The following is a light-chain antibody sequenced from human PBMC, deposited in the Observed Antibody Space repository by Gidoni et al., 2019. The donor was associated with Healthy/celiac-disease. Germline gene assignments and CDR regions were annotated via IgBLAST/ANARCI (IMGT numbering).Light chain of an antibody. Sequence: DIQMTQSPSTLSASVGDRVTITCRASQSISSWLAWYQQKPGNAPKLLIYYASSLESGVPSRFSGSGSGTEFTLTISSLQPDDFATYYCQQYNSYPFTFGPGTKVEIK. CDR2: YAS. CDR3: QQYNSYPFT. CDR1: QSISSW. J-gene: IGKJ3*01. V-gene: IGKV1-5*01.